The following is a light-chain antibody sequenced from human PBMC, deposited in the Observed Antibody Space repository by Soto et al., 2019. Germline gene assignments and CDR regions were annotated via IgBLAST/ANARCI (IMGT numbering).Light chain of an antibody. CDR1: QSVSSN. J-gene: IGKJ5*01. CDR2: GAS. Sequence: EIVMTQSPDTLSVSPGERATLSCRASQSVSSNLAWYQQKPGQAPRLLIYGASTRATGSTARFSGSGSGTEFTLTISSLQSEDFAVYYCQQYNIWPLTFGQGTRLEIK. V-gene: IGKV3-15*01. CDR3: QQYNIWPLT.